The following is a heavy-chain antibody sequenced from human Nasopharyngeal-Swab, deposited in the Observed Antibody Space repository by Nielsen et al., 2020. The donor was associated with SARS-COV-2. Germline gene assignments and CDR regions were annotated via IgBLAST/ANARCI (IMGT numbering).Heavy chain of an antibody. CDR2: IVGSGDNSGSGGST. V-gene: IGHV3-23*01. CDR1: GFTVSSNY. CDR3: AKDLRGPYFF. Sequence: GESLKISCAASGFTVSSNYMSWVRQAPGKGLEWVAAIVGSGDNSGSGGSTYYADSVKGRFTISRDNSKNTLSLQMNGLGAEDTAVYYCAKDLRGPYFFWGQGTLVTVSS. D-gene: IGHD2/OR15-2a*01. J-gene: IGHJ4*02.